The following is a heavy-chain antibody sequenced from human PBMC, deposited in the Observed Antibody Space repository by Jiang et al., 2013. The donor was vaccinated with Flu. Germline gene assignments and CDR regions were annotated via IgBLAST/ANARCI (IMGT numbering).Heavy chain of an antibody. J-gene: IGHJ4*02. D-gene: IGHD1-1*01. Sequence: SWIRQPAAKGLEWIGRIYSSGSTNYNPSLKGRITMSIDTSKNQFSLKLSSVTAADTAVYYCAREVQPDRYFDYWGQGTLVTVSS. CDR3: AREVQPDRYFDY. CDR2: IYSSGST. V-gene: IGHV4-4*07.